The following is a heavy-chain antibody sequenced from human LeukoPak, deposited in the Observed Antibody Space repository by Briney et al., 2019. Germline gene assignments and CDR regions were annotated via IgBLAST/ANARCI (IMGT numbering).Heavy chain of an antibody. CDR1: GFTFSNFA. V-gene: IGHV3-23*01. CDR2: VSGSSST. D-gene: IGHD3-3*01. Sequence: PGGSLRLSCTASGFTFSNFARNWVRQTPGKGLEWVSVVSGSSSTYYADSVRGRFTVSRDNSKHTMSLQMNTLRAEDTAVYYCARGITAFGVPGATYYFDYWGQGTLVTVSS. CDR3: ARGITAFGVPGATYYFDY. J-gene: IGHJ4*02.